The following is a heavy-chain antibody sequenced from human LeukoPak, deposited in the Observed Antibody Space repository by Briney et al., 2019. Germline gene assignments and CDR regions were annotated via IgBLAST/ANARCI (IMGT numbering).Heavy chain of an antibody. CDR3: AGETATSFYY. D-gene: IGHD2-21*02. V-gene: IGHV3-23*01. CDR2: ISGTGGDT. CDR1: GFIFSNFP. J-gene: IGHJ4*02. Sequence: GGSLRLSCAASGFIFSNFPMTWVRQTPGKGLEGVSSISGTGGDTYYTDSVRGRFTISRDNSKNTLYLQMNTLRAEDTAVFYCAGETATSFYYWGQGTLVTVSS.